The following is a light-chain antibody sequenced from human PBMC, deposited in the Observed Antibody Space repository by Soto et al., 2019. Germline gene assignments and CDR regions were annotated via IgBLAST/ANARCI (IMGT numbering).Light chain of an antibody. Sequence: EIVLTQSPATLSLSPGERATLSCRASQSVSSYLAWYQQKPGQAPRLLIYDASNRATGIPARFSGSGSGTDFTLTISSLEPEGFAVYYCQQRSNWPPGGTFGPGTKVDIK. CDR3: QQRSNWPPGGT. CDR1: QSVSSY. V-gene: IGKV3-11*01. J-gene: IGKJ3*01. CDR2: DAS.